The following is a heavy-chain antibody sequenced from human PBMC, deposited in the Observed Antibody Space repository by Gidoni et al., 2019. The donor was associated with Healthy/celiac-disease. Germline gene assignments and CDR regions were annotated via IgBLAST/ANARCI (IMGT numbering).Heavy chain of an antibody. CDR2: ISGSGGST. CDR3: AKDSDSSGYYDGADAFDI. V-gene: IGHV3-23*01. J-gene: IGHJ3*02. Sequence: EVQLLESGGGLVQPGGSLGLSCAASGFTFSSYAMSWVRQAPGKGLEWVSAISGSGGSTYYADSVKGRFTISRDNSKNTLYLQMNSLRAEDTAVYYCAKDSDSSGYYDGADAFDIWGQGTMVTVSS. CDR1: GFTFSSYA. D-gene: IGHD3-22*01.